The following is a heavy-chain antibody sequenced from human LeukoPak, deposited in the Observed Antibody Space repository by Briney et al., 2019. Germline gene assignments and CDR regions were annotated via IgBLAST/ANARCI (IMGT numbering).Heavy chain of an antibody. Sequence: SETLSLTCTVSGGSISSYYWSWIRQPPGKGLEWIGYIHYSGSINYNPSLKSRVTMSVNTSKNHFFLRLSSVTAADTAIYYCARRATSGPPYYLDYWGQGILVTVSS. J-gene: IGHJ4*02. D-gene: IGHD1-26*01. V-gene: IGHV4-59*08. CDR2: IHYSGSI. CDR1: GGSISSYY. CDR3: ARRATSGPPYYLDY.